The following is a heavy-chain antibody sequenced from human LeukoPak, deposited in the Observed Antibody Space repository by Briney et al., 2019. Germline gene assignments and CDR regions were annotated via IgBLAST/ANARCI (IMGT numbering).Heavy chain of an antibody. CDR2: ISGSGSGT. Sequence: GGSLRLSCAASGFSFSSHAMNWVRQAPGKGLEWVSAISGSGSGTDYADSVKGRFTISRDNSENTLYLQINSLRAEDTAVYYCAKDVRGYNRPVDYWGQGTLVTVSS. J-gene: IGHJ4*02. D-gene: IGHD3-10*02. CDR1: GFSFSSHA. CDR3: AKDVRGYNRPVDY. V-gene: IGHV3-23*01.